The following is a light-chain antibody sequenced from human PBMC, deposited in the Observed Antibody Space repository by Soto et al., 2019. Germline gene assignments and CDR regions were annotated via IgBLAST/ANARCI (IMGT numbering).Light chain of an antibody. V-gene: IGLV2-23*03. CDR1: SSDVGSYNL. J-gene: IGLJ2*01. CDR2: EGS. CDR3: YSYAGSSTFEV. Sequence: QSALTQPASVSGSPGQSITISCTGTSSDVGSYNLVSWYQQHPGKAPKLMIYEGSKRPSGVSNRFSGSKSGNTASLTISGRQAEDEADYYCYSYAGSSTFEVFGGGTKRTVL.